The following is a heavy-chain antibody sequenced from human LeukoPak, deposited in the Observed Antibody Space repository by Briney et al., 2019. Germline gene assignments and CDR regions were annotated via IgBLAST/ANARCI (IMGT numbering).Heavy chain of an antibody. D-gene: IGHD6-19*01. CDR3: ATDQGSGWYVFDY. Sequence: ASVKVSCKVSGYTLTELSMHWVRQAPGKGLEWMGGLDPEDGETIYAQKFQGRVTMTEDTSTDTAYMELSSLRSEDTAVYYCATDQGSGWYVFDYWGQGTLVTVSS. V-gene: IGHV1-24*01. CDR1: GYTLTELS. CDR2: LDPEDGET. J-gene: IGHJ4*02.